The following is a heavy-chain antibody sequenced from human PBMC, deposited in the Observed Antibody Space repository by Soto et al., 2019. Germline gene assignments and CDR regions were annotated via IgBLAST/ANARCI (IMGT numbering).Heavy chain of an antibody. V-gene: IGHV3-74*01. D-gene: IGHD6-19*01. Sequence: EVQLVESGGGLVQPGGSLTLSCAASGFTFSSSWMHWVRQAPGKGLVWVSHINSDESRTNYADSVKGRFTFSRDNAKNTLYLQMNSLSAEETALYYCARGPTGWYGYDYWGQGTLVTVSS. J-gene: IGHJ4*02. CDR3: ARGPTGWYGYDY. CDR2: INSDESRT. CDR1: GFTFSSSW.